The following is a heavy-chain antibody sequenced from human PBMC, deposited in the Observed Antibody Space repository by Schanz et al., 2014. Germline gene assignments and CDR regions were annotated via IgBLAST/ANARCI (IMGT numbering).Heavy chain of an antibody. J-gene: IGHJ4*02. CDR3: AKEKEEVAADGSFFDY. CDR2: ISFDGRNT. Sequence: VQLVECGGGLVQPGGSLRISCAASGITLSGYGLHWVRQAPGKGLEWVGFISFDGRNTGYAHSVKGRFTISRDNSKNTVNLQMNSLRAEDTAVYYCAKEKEEVAADGSFFDYWGQGTLVTVSS. D-gene: IGHD6-13*01. CDR1: GITLSGYG. V-gene: IGHV3-30*18.